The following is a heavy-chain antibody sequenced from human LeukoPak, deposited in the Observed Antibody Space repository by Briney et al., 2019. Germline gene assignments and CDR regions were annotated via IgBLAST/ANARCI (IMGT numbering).Heavy chain of an antibody. V-gene: IGHV1-46*01. CDR2: LNPKTGTT. CDR3: VRDQRRIEVAGYYSDY. D-gene: IGHD6-19*01. Sequence: ASVKVSCKASGFTLTSYYFFWVRLAPGQGLEWLGILNPKTGTTRYAQKFRGRVNMTRDTSTSTVYMELSSLRSEDTAIYYCVRDQRRIEVAGYYSDYWGQGTLVTVSS. CDR1: GFTLTSYY. J-gene: IGHJ4*02.